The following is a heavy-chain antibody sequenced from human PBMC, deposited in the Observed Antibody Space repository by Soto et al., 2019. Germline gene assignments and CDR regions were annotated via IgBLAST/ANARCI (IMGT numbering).Heavy chain of an antibody. J-gene: IGHJ6*02. D-gene: IGHD2-2*03. CDR1: GYTFTSYG. CDR3: ARDGREHGSYYYYGMDV. CDR2: ISAYNGNT. V-gene: IGHV1-18*01. Sequence: QVQLVQSGAEVKKPGASVKVSCKASGYTFTSYGISWVRQAPGQGLEWMGWISAYNGNTNYAQKLQGRVTITTDTSTSTAYMELRSLRSDDTAVYYCARDGREHGSYYYYGMDVWGQGTTVTVSS.